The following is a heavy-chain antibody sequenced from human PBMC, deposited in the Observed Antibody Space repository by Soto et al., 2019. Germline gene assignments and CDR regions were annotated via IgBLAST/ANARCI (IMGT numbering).Heavy chain of an antibody. V-gene: IGHV4-4*02. D-gene: IGHD3-9*01. J-gene: IGHJ4*02. CDR1: GGSISSSNW. CDR2: IYHSGST. CDR3: ARDHYDILTGYYFPQSYFDY. Sequence: SETLSLTCAVSGGSISSSNWWSWVRQPPGKGLEWIGEIYHSGSTNYNPSLKSRVTISVDKSKNQFSLKLSSVTAADTAVYYCARDHYDILTGYYFPQSYFDYWGQGTLVTVSS.